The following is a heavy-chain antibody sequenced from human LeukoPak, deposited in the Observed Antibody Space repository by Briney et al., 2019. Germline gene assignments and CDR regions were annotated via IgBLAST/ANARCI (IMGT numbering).Heavy chain of an antibody. V-gene: IGHV3-23*01. CDR1: GFTFSSYA. CDR2: ITGSGSDT. D-gene: IGHD2-15*01. Sequence: PGGSLRLSCEASGFTFSSYAMNWVRQVPGKGLEWFSSITGSGSDTYFVDSVKGRFTISRDNSKNTLYLQLNRLRAEDTAVYYCAKGTEGYCSGTICYPFDYWGRGTLVTVSS. CDR3: AKGTEGYCSGTICYPFDY. J-gene: IGHJ4*02.